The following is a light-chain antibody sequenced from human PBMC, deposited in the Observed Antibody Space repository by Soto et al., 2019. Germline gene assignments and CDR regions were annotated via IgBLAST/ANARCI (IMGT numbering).Light chain of an antibody. J-gene: IGLJ3*02. CDR3: TSHVGNNIWV. V-gene: IGLV2-8*01. Sequence: QSVLTQPPSASGSPGQSVTISCTGTSSDVGAYNYVSWYQQYPGKAPKLMIYEVTKRPSGVPDRFSGSKSGNTASLTVSGLQAEDEADYYCTSHVGNNIWVFGGGTKLTIL. CDR1: SSDVGAYNY. CDR2: EVT.